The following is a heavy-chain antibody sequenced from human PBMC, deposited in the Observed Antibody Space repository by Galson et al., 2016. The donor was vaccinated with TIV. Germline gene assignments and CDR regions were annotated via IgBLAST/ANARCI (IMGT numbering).Heavy chain of an antibody. V-gene: IGHV3-30*02. J-gene: IGHJ6*01. Sequence: SLRLSCAASGFTFNTYAMTWVRQAPGKGLEWVASIGNDGVDKHANSVKGRFTISRDNSKSTLYLHLSSLRADDTAVYYCAKKGGLDVWGQGTTVTVSS. CDR3: AKKGGLDV. CDR1: GFTFNTYA. CDR2: IGNDGVDK.